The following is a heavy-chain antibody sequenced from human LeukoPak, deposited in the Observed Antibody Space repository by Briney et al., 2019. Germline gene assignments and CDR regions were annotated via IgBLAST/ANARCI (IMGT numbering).Heavy chain of an antibody. J-gene: IGHJ4*02. CDR3: ARRRYYGSGSYYNLKYYFDY. CDR1: GGSFSGYY. CDR2: INHSGST. V-gene: IGHV4-34*01. Sequence: PSETLSLTCAVYGGSFSGYYWSWIRQPPGKGLEWIGEINHSGSTNYNPSLTSRVTISVDTSKNQFSLKLSSVTAADTAVYYCARRRYYGSGSYYNLKYYFDYWGQGTLVTVSS. D-gene: IGHD3-10*01.